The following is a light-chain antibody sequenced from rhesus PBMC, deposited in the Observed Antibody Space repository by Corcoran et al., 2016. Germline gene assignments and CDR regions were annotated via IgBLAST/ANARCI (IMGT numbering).Light chain of an antibody. CDR3: QPHNSYPFT. CDR1: QGIRKV. Sequence: DIQMTQSPSSLSASVGDTVTITCQASQGIRKVLAWYQQKPGKAPKLLIYDASILQSGVPSRLSGSGSGTEFTLTISSLPPEDFATYYCQPHNSYPFTFGPGTKLDI. V-gene: IGKV1-33*02. CDR2: DAS. J-gene: IGKJ3*01.